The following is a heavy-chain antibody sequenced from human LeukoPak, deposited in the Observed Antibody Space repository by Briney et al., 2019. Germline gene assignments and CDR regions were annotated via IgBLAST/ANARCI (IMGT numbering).Heavy chain of an antibody. CDR1: GFTFISYW. CDR2: ISHTSEYT. D-gene: IGHD3-10*01. Sequence: PGGSLRLSCAASGFTFISYWMNWVRQASGKGLEWVSAISHTSEYTYHADSVKGRFTISRDNSKNTLYLQMNSLRAEDTAMYYCAKGSSAGRPYYFDYWGQGTLVTVSS. V-gene: IGHV3-23*01. J-gene: IGHJ4*02. CDR3: AKGSSAGRPYYFDY.